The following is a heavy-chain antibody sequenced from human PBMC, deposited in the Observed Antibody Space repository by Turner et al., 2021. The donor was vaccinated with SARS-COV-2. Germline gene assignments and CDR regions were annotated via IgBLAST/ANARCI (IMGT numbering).Heavy chain of an antibody. CDR1: GGSISSYY. Sequence: QVQLQESGPGLVKPSATLSLTCTVSGGSISSYYWSWIRQPPGKGLEWIGYIYYSGSTNYNPSLKSRVTISIDTSKNQFSLKLSSVTAADTAVYYCARTDGYNYDYWGQGTLVTVSS. J-gene: IGHJ4*02. CDR2: IYYSGST. CDR3: ARTDGYNYDY. V-gene: IGHV4-59*01. D-gene: IGHD5-12*01.